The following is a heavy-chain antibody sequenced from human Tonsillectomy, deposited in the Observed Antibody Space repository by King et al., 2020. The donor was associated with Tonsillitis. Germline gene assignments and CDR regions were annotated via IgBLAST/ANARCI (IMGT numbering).Heavy chain of an antibody. Sequence: QLQESGPGLGKPSQTLSLTCTVSGGSISRGDYYWSCSCHPPGNCLEWIGYTFYIGSNYYNPSIKSRVTIVVDTSKNQFSLKLISVTAADTAVYYCARDGYYYDSSGYYYHFFDYWGQGTLVTVSS. CDR3: ARDGYYYDSSGYYYHFFDY. J-gene: IGHJ4*02. V-gene: IGHV4-30-4*01. CDR2: TFYIGSN. CDR1: GGSISRGDYY. D-gene: IGHD3-22*01.